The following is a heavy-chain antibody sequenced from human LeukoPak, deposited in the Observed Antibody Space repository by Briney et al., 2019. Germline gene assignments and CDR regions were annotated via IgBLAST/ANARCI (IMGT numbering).Heavy chain of an antibody. D-gene: IGHD3-16*01. CDR1: GGSISSGSYY. J-gene: IGHJ4*02. Sequence: PSETLSLTCTVSGGSISSGSYYWSWIRQPPGKGLEWIGYIYYSGSTNYNPSLKSRVTISVDTSKNQFSLKLSSVTAADTAVYYCARFAGEYYFDYWGQGTLVTVSS. CDR2: IYYSGST. CDR3: ARFAGEYYFDY. V-gene: IGHV4-61*01.